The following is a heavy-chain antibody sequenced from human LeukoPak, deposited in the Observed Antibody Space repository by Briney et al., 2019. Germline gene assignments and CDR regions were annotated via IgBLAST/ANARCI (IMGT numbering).Heavy chain of an antibody. V-gene: IGHV4-59*08. CDR3: ARHGGGGESYPRVFDY. J-gene: IGHJ4*02. CDR2: IYYSGST. D-gene: IGHD1-26*01. CDR1: GGSISPYY. Sequence: KPSETLSLTCTASGGSISPYYWSWIRQPPGKGLEWIGYIYYSGSTNYNPSLKSRVTMSVDTSKNQFSLKLSSVTAADTAMYYCARHGGGGESYPRVFDYWGRGNLVTVSS.